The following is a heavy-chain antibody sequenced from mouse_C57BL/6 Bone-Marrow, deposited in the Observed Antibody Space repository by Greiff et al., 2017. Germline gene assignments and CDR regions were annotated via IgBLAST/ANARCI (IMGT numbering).Heavy chain of an antibody. CDR1: GYAFSSYW. Sequence: LVESGAELVKPGASVKISCKASGYAFSSYWMNWVKQRPGKGLEWIGQIFPGDGDTNYNGKFKGKATLTADKSSSPAYMQLSSLPSEYSAVYFCARGAYGGQGTLVTVSA. CDR2: IFPGDGDT. V-gene: IGHV1-80*01. CDR3: ARGAY. J-gene: IGHJ3*01.